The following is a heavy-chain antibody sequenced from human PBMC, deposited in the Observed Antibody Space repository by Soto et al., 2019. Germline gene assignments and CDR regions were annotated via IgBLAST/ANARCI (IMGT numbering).Heavy chain of an antibody. V-gene: IGHV3-48*02. CDR1: GFTFSSYS. CDR2: ISSSSSTI. Sequence: EVQLVESGGGLVQPGGSLRLSCAASGFTFSSYSMNWVRQAPGKGLEWFSYISSSSSTIYYADSVKGRFTISRDNAKNSLYLQMNSLRDEDTAVYYCARAAIFGVVYECFDYWGQGTLVTVSS. D-gene: IGHD3-3*01. J-gene: IGHJ4*02. CDR3: ARAAIFGVVYECFDY.